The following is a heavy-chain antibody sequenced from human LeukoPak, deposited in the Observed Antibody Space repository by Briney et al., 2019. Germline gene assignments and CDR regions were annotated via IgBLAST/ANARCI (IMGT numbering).Heavy chain of an antibody. V-gene: IGHV3-9*01. D-gene: IGHD2-15*01. Sequence: GRSLRLSCAASRFTFDDFAMHWVPQAPGKGLEWVSGISWNSGSIGYADSVKGRFTISRDNAKTSLYLQMNSLRAEDTALYYCAKDMGGTLMYYYYGMDVWAQGTTVTVSS. J-gene: IGHJ6*02. CDR1: RFTFDDFA. CDR2: ISWNSGSI. CDR3: AKDMGGTLMYYYYGMDV.